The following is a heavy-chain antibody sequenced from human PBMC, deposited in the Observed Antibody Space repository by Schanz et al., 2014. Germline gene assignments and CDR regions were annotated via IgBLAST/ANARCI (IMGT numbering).Heavy chain of an antibody. Sequence: EVQLAESGGGLVQPGGSLRLSCAASGITFSSHSFNWVRQAPGKGLEWISYITYNGGTIYYADSVKGRFTISRDNAKNTLYLQMNSLRAEDTAVYYCARKMKLGVYGGKGHDSLDIWGQGTMVTVSS. J-gene: IGHJ3*02. D-gene: IGHD4-17*01. CDR2: ITYNGGTI. CDR3: ARKMKLGVYGGKGHDSLDI. CDR1: GITFSSHS. V-gene: IGHV3-48*01.